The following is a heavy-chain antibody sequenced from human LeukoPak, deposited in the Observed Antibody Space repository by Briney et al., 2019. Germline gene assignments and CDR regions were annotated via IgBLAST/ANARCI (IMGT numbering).Heavy chain of an antibody. V-gene: IGHV4-39*07. CDR1: GGSISSSSYY. CDR3: ARGGTIDCSSISCDRGNWLDP. D-gene: IGHD2-2*01. J-gene: IGHJ5*02. CDR2: IYYSGST. Sequence: SETLSLTCTVSGGSISSSSYYWGWIRQPPGKGLEWIGSIYYSGSTYYNPSLKSRVTISVDTSKNQFSLKLSSVTAADTAVYYCARGGTIDCSSISCDRGNWLDPWGQGTLVTVSS.